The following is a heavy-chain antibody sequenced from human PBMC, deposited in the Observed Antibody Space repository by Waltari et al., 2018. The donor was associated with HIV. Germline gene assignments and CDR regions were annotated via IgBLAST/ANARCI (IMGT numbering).Heavy chain of an antibody. CDR3: ARVNIVVVPAAMAAWFDP. V-gene: IGHV1-69*06. Sequence: QVQLVQSGAEVKKPGSSVKVSCKASGGTFSSYAISWVRQAPGQGLEWMGGIIPIFGTANYAQKFQGRVTITADKSTSTAYMELSSLRSEDTAVYYCARVNIVVVPAAMAAWFDPWGQGTLVTVSS. D-gene: IGHD2-2*01. CDR1: GGTFSSYA. CDR2: IIPIFGTA. J-gene: IGHJ5*02.